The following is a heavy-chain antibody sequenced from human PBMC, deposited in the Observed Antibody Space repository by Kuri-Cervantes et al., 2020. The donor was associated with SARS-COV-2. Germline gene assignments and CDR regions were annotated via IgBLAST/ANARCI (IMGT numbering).Heavy chain of an antibody. J-gene: IGHJ4*02. D-gene: IGHD5-18*01. V-gene: IGHV5-51*01. Sequence: KVSCKGSGYSFTSYWIGWVRQMPGKGLEWMGIIYPGDSDTRYSPPFQGQVTISADKSISTAYLQWSSLKASDTAMYYCARQRVDTAMEFDYWGQGTLVTVSS. CDR1: GYSFTSYW. CDR2: IYPGDSDT. CDR3: ARQRVDTAMEFDY.